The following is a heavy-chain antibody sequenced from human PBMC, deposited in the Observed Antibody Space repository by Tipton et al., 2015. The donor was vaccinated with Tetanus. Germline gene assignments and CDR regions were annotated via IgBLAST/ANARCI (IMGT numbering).Heavy chain of an antibody. D-gene: IGHD5-18*01. CDR3: VRGRGLGAYSYGFEY. J-gene: IGHJ4*02. V-gene: IGHV3-53*01. CDR2: IYTGGST. Sequence: QLVQSGGGLIHPGRSLRLTCGGSGFTVSSSYMHWVRQAPGKGLEWVAVIYTGGSTYYADSVRGRFTISRDNSRDTLYLQMNSLRADDTAVYYCVRGRGLGAYSYGFEYWGQGALVTGSS. CDR1: GFTVSSSY.